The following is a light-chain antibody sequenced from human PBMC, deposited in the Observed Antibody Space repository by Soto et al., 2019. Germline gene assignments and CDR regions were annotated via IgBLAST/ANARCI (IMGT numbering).Light chain of an antibody. J-gene: IGLJ2*01. CDR2: GNN. CDR3: QSYDSSLSGVL. V-gene: IGLV1-40*01. CDR1: SSNIGAGYD. Sequence: QSVLTQPPSVSGAPGQRVTISCTGSSSNIGAGYDVHWYQQLPGTAPKLLIYGNNNRPSGVPDRFSGSKSGTSASLAITRLQAEDEADYYCQSYDSSLSGVLFGGGTKLTVL.